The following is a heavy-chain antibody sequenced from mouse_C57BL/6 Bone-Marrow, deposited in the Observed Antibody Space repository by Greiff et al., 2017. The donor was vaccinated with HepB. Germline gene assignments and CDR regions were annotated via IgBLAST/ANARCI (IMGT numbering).Heavy chain of an antibody. V-gene: IGHV1-72*01. CDR2: IDPNSGGT. J-gene: IGHJ3*01. D-gene: IGHD2-3*01. CDR1: GYTFTSYW. CDR3: ARSFYDGYGGFAY. Sequence: VQLQQSGAELVKPGASVKLSCKASGYTFTSYWMHWVKQRPGRGLEWIGMIDPNSGGTKYNEKFKSKATLTVDKPSSTAYMQLSSLTSEDSAVYYCARSFYDGYGGFAYWGQGTLVTVSA.